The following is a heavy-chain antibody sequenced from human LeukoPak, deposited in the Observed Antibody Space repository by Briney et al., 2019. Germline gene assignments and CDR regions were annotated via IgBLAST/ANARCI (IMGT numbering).Heavy chain of an antibody. V-gene: IGHV3-7*01. CDR3: ARSTVVTPGAEYFQH. D-gene: IGHD4-23*01. J-gene: IGHJ1*01. CDR1: GFTFSSYW. Sequence: GESLRLSCAASGFTFSSYWMSWVRQAPGKGLEWVANIKQDGSEKYYVDSVKGRFTISRDNAKNSLYLQMNSLRAEDTAVYYCARSTVVTPGAEYFQHWGQGTLVTVSS. CDR2: IKQDGSEK.